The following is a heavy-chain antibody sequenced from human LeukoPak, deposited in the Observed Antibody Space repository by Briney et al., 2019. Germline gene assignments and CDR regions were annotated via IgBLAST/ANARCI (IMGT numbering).Heavy chain of an antibody. CDR2: INHSGST. J-gene: IGHJ4*02. D-gene: IGHD6-19*01. CDR1: GGSFSGYY. CDR3: ARAGPRRAVAGIFDY. Sequence: SETLSLTCAVYGGSFSGYYWSWIRQPPGKGLEWIGEINHSGSTSYNPSLKSRVTISVDTSKNQFSLKLSSVAAADTAVYYCARAGPRRAVAGIFDYWGQGTLVTVSS. V-gene: IGHV4-34*01.